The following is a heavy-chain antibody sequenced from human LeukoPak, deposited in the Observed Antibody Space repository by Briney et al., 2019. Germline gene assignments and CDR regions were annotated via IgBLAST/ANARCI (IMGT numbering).Heavy chain of an antibody. V-gene: IGHV1-2*02. CDR1: GYTFTGYY. CDR3: AVIAILARYFDY. Sequence: ASVKVSCKASGYTFTGYYMHWVRQASGQGLEWMGWINPNSGGTNYAQKFQGRVTMTRDTSISTAYMELSRLRSDDTAVYYCAVIAILARYFDYWGQGTLVTVSS. D-gene: IGHD2-21*01. CDR2: INPNSGGT. J-gene: IGHJ4*02.